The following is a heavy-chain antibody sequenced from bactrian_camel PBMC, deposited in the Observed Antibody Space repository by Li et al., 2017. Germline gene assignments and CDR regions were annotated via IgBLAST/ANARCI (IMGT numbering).Heavy chain of an antibody. CDR2: IDSAGTT. D-gene: IGHD6*01. CDR3: ATSSSWCVVFDY. J-gene: IGHJ4*01. V-gene: IGHV3S53*01. Sequence: HVQLVESGGGSVQAGGSLRLSCTLSGNLYSPSCIGWFRQAPLNERQVVAGIDSAGTTTYADSVKGRFTVSQGSDKNTIYLQMNSLQPEDTAMYFCATSSSWCVVFDYWGQGTQVTVS. CDR1: GNLYSPSC.